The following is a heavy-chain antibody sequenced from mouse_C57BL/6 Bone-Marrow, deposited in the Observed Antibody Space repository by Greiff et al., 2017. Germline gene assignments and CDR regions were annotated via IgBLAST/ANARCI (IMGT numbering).Heavy chain of an antibody. CDR3: ARDDGYLFAY. Sequence: EVMLVESGGGLVKPGGSLKLSCAASGFTFSSYAMSWVRQTPEKRLEWVATISDGGSYTYYPDNVKGRFTISRDNAKNNLYLQMSHLKSEDTAMYYCARDDGYLFAYWGQETLVTVSA. CDR1: GFTFSSYA. V-gene: IGHV5-4*01. J-gene: IGHJ3*01. D-gene: IGHD2-3*01. CDR2: ISDGGSYT.